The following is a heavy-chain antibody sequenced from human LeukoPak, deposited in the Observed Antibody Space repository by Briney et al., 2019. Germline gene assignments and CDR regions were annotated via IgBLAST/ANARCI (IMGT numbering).Heavy chain of an antibody. J-gene: IGHJ4*02. D-gene: IGHD6-13*01. CDR2: INPSGGST. CDR1: GYTFTSYY. Sequence: ASVKVSCKASGYTFTSYYVHWVRQAPGQGLEWMGIINPSGGSTSYAQKFQGRVTMTRDTSTSTVYMELSSLRSEDTAVYYCAREDQQQLVGGGDYFDYWGQGTLVTVSS. CDR3: AREDQQQLVGGGDYFDY. V-gene: IGHV1-46*01.